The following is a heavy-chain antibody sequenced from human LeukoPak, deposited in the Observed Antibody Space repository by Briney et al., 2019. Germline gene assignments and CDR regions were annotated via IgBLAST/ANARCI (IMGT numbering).Heavy chain of an antibody. CDR3: ARGAGDYGGTYYFDY. CDR1: GGSISSGGYS. J-gene: IGHJ4*02. V-gene: IGHV4-30-2*01. CDR2: IYHSGST. Sequence: SETLSLTCAVSGGSISSGGYSWSWIRQPPGKGLEWIGYIYHSGSTYYNPSLKSRVTISVDRSKNQFSLKLSSVTAADTAVYYCARGAGDYGGTYYFDYWGQGTLVTVSS. D-gene: IGHD4-23*01.